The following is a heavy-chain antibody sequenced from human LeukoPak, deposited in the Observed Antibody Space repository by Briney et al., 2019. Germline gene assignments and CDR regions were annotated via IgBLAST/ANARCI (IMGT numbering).Heavy chain of an antibody. Sequence: SETLSLTCTVSGGSISSGNHYWSWVRQPAGKGLEWIGRIYTSGGTNCNPSLESRVTILIDTPKNQFSLRLSSVTAADTAVYYCARSYSSSWYSSFDIWGHGTMVTVSS. CDR3: ARSYSSSWYSSFDI. D-gene: IGHD6-13*01. V-gene: IGHV4-61*02. CDR1: GGSISSGNHY. CDR2: IYTSGGT. J-gene: IGHJ3*02.